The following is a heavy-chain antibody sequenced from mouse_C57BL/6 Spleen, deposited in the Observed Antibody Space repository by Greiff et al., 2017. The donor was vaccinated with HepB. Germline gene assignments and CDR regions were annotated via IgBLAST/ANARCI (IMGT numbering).Heavy chain of an antibody. J-gene: IGHJ1*03. CDR2: IYPYNGVS. V-gene: IGHV1-31*01. D-gene: IGHD1-1*01. CDR3: TRSENYYGSSYWYFDV. CDR1: GYSFTGYY. Sequence: VQLQQSGPELVKPGASVKISCKASGYSFTGYYMHWVKQSHGNILDWIGYIYPYNGVSSYNQKFKGKATLTVDKSSSTAYMELRSLTSEDSAVYYCTRSENYYGSSYWYFDVWGTGTTVTVSS.